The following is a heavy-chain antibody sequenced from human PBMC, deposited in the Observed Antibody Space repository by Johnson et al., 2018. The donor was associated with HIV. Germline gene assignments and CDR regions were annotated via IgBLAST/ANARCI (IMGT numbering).Heavy chain of an antibody. CDR2: ISWNSGSI. J-gene: IGHJ3*02. D-gene: IGHD5-18*01. V-gene: IGHV3-20*04. CDR3: ARWVDTTFDI. CDR1: GFTFDDHG. Sequence: VQLVESGGGVVRPEGSLRLSCAASGFTFDDHGMSWVRQGSGKGLEWVSGISWNSGSIGYADSVKGRFTISRDNAKNSLYLQMNSLRAEDTALYYCARWVDTTFDIWGQGTMVTVSS.